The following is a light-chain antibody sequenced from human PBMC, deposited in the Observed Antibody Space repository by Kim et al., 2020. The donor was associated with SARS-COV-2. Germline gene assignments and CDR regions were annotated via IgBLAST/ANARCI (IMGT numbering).Light chain of an antibody. CDR1: KLGDKY. V-gene: IGLV3-1*01. Sequence: SYELTQPPSVSVSPGQTASITCSRDKLGDKYACWYQQKPGQSPVLVIYQDSKRPSGIPERFSGSNSGNTATLTISGTQAMDEADYYCQAWDSSTVVFGGGTQLTVL. CDR3: QAWDSSTVV. J-gene: IGLJ2*01. CDR2: QDS.